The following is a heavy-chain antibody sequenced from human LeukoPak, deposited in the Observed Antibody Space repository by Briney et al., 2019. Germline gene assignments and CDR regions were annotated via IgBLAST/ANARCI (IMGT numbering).Heavy chain of an antibody. CDR3: ARSVGATTPFDY. V-gene: IGHV4-59*01. CDR2: IYYSGST. CDR1: GGSISSYY. J-gene: IGHJ4*02. Sequence: SETLSLTCTVSGGSISSYYWSWIRQPPGKGLAWIGYIYYSGSTNYNPSLKGRVTISVDTSKNQFSLKLSSVTAADTAVYYCARSVGATTPFDYWGQGTLVTVSS. D-gene: IGHD1-26*01.